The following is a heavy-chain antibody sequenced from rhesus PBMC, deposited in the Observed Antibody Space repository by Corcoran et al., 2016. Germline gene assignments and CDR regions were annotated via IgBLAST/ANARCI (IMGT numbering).Heavy chain of an antibody. D-gene: IGHD6-31*01. CDR1: GFTFSSYW. J-gene: IGHJ4*01. CDR2: ISSDGSSP. CDR3: AKGGSSGWYPHYFDY. Sequence: EVQLVESGGGLVQPGGSLRLSCAASGFTFSSYWMYWVRQAPGKGLEWVSRISSDGSSPSDADTVKGRCTISRENAKNSLYLQMNSLRAEDTAVYYCAKGGSSGWYPHYFDYWGQGVLVTVSS. V-gene: IGHV3-119*01.